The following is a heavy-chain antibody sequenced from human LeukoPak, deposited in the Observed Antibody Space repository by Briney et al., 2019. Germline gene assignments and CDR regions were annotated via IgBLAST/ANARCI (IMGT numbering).Heavy chain of an antibody. Sequence: GASVKVSCKASGYTFTSYYMHWVRQAPGQGLEWMGWINPNNGDTNYAQKFQGRVAMTRDTSISTAYMELSSLRSDDTAVYYCARPARDETPYDSSGYYFDYWGQGTLVTVSS. CDR2: INPNNGDT. CDR1: GYTFTSYY. J-gene: IGHJ4*02. V-gene: IGHV1-2*02. D-gene: IGHD3-22*01. CDR3: ARPARDETPYDSSGYYFDY.